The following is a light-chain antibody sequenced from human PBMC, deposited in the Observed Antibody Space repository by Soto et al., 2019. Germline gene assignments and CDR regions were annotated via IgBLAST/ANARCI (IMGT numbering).Light chain of an antibody. CDR1: QSVTNY. V-gene: IGKV3-11*01. Sequence: IVLTQSPDTLSSSAGERATLSCRASQSVTNYLTWYQHKPGQAPKLLLYDATTMAAGVPARFSGSVSGTDFTLNISCLEPEDVAVYYCQHRTICLGAFGPGTKVDLK. CDR2: DAT. J-gene: IGKJ3*01. CDR3: QHRTICLGA.